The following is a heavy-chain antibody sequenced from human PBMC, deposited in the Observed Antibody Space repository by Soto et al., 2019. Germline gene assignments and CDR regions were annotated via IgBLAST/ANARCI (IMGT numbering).Heavy chain of an antibody. D-gene: IGHD6-6*01. CDR2: IDPSDSYT. J-gene: IGHJ6*02. CDR3: ARHSSSSPYYYGMGV. Sequence: GESLKISCKGSGYSFTSYWISWVRQMPGKGLEWMGRIDPSDSYTNYSPSFQGHVTISADKSISTAYLQWSSLKASDTAMYYCARHSSSSPYYYGMGVWGQGTTVTVSS. CDR1: GYSFTSYW. V-gene: IGHV5-10-1*01.